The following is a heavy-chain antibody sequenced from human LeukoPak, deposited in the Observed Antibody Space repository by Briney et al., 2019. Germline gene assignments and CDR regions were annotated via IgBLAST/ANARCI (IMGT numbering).Heavy chain of an antibody. CDR2: IKSKTDGGTT. D-gene: IGHD3-22*01. J-gene: IGHJ5*02. Sequence: PGGSLRLSCAASGFTFSNAWMSWVRQAPGKGLEWVGRIKSKTDGGTTGYAAPVKGRFTISRDDSKNTLYLQMNSLKTEDTAVYYCTTDPPNYYDSSGPVPWGQGTLVTVSS. CDR1: GFTFSNAW. CDR3: TTDPPNYYDSSGPVP. V-gene: IGHV3-15*01.